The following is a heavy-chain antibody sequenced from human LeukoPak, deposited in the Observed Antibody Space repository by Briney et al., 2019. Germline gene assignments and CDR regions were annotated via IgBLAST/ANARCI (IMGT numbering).Heavy chain of an antibody. J-gene: IGHJ4*02. CDR1: GFTFTNYA. Sequence: GGSLRLSCAASGFTFTNYAMRWVRQAQGKGLEGVSVITVSGGSKYYADSVKGRFTISRDNSKNTLYPQMNSLRAEDTALYYCAKPRDCSGGSCYRYFDCWGQGTLVTVSS. CDR2: ITVSGGSK. D-gene: IGHD2-15*01. V-gene: IGHV3-23*01. CDR3: AKPRDCSGGSCYRYFDC.